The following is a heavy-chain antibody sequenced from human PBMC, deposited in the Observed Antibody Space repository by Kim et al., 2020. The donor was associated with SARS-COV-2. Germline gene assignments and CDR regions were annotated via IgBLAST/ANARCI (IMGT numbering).Heavy chain of an antibody. D-gene: IGHD3-22*01. CDR3: ARDRPYYYDSSGPSYYYYYYGMDV. CDR2: ISAYNGNT. V-gene: IGHV1-18*04. Sequence: ASVKVSCKASGYTFTSYGISWVRQAPGQGLEWMGWISAYNGNTNYAQKLQGRVTMTTDTSTSTAYMELRSLRSDDTAVYYCARDRPYYYDSSGPSYYYYYYGMDVWGQGTTVTVSS. CDR1: GYTFTSYG. J-gene: IGHJ6*02.